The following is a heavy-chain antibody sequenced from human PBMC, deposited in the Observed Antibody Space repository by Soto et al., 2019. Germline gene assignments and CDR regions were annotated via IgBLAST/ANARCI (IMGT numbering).Heavy chain of an antibody. CDR3: ARVHVMVVAGSTFDY. CDR2: ISAYNGNT. D-gene: IGHD6-19*01. Sequence: ASVKVSCKASGYTFTSYGISWVRQAPGQGLEWMGWISAYNGNTNYAQKLQGRVTMTTDTSTSTAYMELSSLRSEDTAVYYCARVHVMVVAGSTFDYWGHGTLVTVLL. CDR1: GYTFTSYG. V-gene: IGHV1-18*01. J-gene: IGHJ4*01.